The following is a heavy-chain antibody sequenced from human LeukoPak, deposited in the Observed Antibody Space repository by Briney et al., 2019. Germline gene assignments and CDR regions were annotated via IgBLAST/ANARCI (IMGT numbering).Heavy chain of an antibody. CDR2: ISYDGGDP. J-gene: IGHJ5*02. CDR1: GGTFSSYW. D-gene: IGHD6-13*01. V-gene: IGHV3-74*01. CDR3: ARGYSSRLYNWLDP. Sequence: GASVKVSCKASGGTFSSYWMHWVRQAPGKGLVWVSRISYDGGDPSYADSVKGRFTISRDNAKNTLYLQMNSLTAEDTAVYYCARGYSSRLYNWLDPWGQGTLVTVSS.